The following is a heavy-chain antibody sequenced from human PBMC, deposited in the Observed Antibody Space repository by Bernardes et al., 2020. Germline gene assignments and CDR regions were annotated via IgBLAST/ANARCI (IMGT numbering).Heavy chain of an antibody. CDR1: EFTFSRFY. Sequence: GGSLRLSCTASEFTFSRFYMGWVRQAPGKGLEWVANINEGGNEIYYLDSVKGRFTISRDNARNSLHLQMNSLGAEDTATYYCVRSRICGSIPCWGMFDFCGQGTLVTVSS. CDR3: VRSRICGSIPCWGMFDF. CDR2: INEGGNEI. V-gene: IGHV3-7*01. J-gene: IGHJ4*02. D-gene: IGHD3-16*01.